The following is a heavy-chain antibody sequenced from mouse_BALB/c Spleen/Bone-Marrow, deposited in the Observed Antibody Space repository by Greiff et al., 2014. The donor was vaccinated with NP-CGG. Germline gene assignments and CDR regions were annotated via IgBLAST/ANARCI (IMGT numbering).Heavy chain of an antibody. CDR2: IRNKANGYTT. J-gene: IGHJ1*01. V-gene: IGHV7-3*02. CDR3: ARDTVITTHWYFDV. Sequence: VHVKQSGGGLGQPGGSLRLSCATSGFTFTDYYMSWVRQPPGKALEWLGFIRNKANGYTTEYSASVKGRFTISRDNSQSILYLQMNTLRAEDSATYYCARDTVITTHWYFDVWGAGTTVTVSS. D-gene: IGHD2-4*01. CDR1: GFTFTDYY.